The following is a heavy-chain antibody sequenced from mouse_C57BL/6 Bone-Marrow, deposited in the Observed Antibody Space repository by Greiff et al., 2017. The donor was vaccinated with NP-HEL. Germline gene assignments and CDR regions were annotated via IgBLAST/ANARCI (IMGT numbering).Heavy chain of an antibody. CDR2: INSDGGST. Sequence: DVHLVESGGGLVQPGESLKLSCESNEYEFPSHDMSWVRKTPEKRLELVAAINSDGGSTYYPDNMERRFIISRDNTKKTLYLQISSLRSEDTALYYCARPLYSEYYGGGFAYWGQGTLVTVSA. V-gene: IGHV5-2*01. J-gene: IGHJ3*01. CDR1: EYEFPSHD. CDR3: ARPLYSEYYGGGFAY. D-gene: IGHD2-4*01.